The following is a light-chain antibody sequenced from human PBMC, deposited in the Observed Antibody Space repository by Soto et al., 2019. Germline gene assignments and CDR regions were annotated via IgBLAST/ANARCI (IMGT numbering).Light chain of an antibody. CDR1: IGDIGGFDY. J-gene: IGLJ2*01. Sequence: QSALTQPASVSGSPGQSITLSCTGTIGDIGGFDYVSWYQQHPGKAPKLIITAVSDRPSGVSYRFSGSKSGSTASLTISGLQPEDEAHYFCSSYSGGSTLVLFGGGTKLTVL. V-gene: IGLV2-14*03. CDR2: AVS. CDR3: SSYSGGSTLVL.